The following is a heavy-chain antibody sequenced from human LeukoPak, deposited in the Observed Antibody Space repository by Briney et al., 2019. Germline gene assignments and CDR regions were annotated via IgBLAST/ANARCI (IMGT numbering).Heavy chain of an antibody. CDR1: GGSISSYY. V-gene: IGHV4-39*01. J-gene: IGHJ5*02. CDR3: ARQSYSNYVSFWFDP. Sequence: SETLSLTCTVSGGSISSYYWGWIRQPPGKGLEWIGSIYYSGSTYYNPSLKSRVTISVDTSKNQFSLKLSSVTAADTAVYYCARQSYSNYVSFWFDPWGQGTLVTVSS. CDR2: IYYSGST. D-gene: IGHD4-11*01.